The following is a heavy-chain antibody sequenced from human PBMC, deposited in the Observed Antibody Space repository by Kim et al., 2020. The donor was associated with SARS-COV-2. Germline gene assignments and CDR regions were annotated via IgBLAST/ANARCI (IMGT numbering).Heavy chain of an antibody. CDR3: ARDPRGTIAAVTHMDV. CDR1: GFTFSSYA. CDR2: ISYDGSNK. V-gene: IGHV3-30-3*01. Sequence: GGSLRLSCAASGFTFSSYAMHWVRQAPGKGLEWVAVISYDGSNKYYADSVKGRFTISRDNSKNTLYLQMNSLRAEDTAVYYCARDPRGTIAAVTHMDVWGQGTTVTVSS. J-gene: IGHJ6*02. D-gene: IGHD6-13*01.